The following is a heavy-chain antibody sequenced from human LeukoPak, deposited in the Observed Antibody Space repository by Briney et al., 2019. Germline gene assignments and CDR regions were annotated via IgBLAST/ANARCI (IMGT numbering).Heavy chain of an antibody. CDR2: IYYSGST. CDR1: GYSISSGYY. D-gene: IGHD4-11*01. Sequence: SETLSLTCTVSGYSISSGYYWGWIRQPPGKGLEWIGYIYYSGSTNYNPSLKSRVTISVDTSKNQFSLKLSSVTAADTAVYYCARSEQTTGPIWGQGTLVTVSS. V-gene: IGHV4-61*01. CDR3: ARSEQTTGPI. J-gene: IGHJ4*02.